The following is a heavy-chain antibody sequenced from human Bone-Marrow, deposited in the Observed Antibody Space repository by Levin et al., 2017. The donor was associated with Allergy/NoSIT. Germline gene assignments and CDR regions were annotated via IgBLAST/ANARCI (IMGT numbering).Heavy chain of an antibody. V-gene: IGHV4-30-2*01. D-gene: IGHD4-17*01. CDR1: GGSISSGGYS. Sequence: PSETLSLTCAVSGGSISSGGYSWSWIRQPPGKGREWIGYIYHSGSTYYNPSLKSRVTISVDRSKNQFSLKLSSVTAADTAVYYCARVMGYGDCLEDAFDSWGQGTMVTVSS. CDR3: ARVMGYGDCLEDAFDS. J-gene: IGHJ3*02. CDR2: IYHSGST.